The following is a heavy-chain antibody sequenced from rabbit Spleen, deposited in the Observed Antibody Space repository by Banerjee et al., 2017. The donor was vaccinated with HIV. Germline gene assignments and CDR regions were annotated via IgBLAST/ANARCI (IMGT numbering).Heavy chain of an antibody. CDR3: ARDLVAAIGWNFNL. CDR2: INIVTGKS. J-gene: IGHJ4*01. D-gene: IGHD5-1*01. V-gene: IGHV1S45*01. Sequence: EQLEESGGGLVQPEGSLTLTCKASGVSLHDKDVMCWVRQAPVKGLEWIACINIVTGKSVYARWAKGRFTMSRTSSTTVTLQMTSLTAADTATYFCARDLVAAIGWNFNLWGQGTLVTVS. CDR1: GVSLHDKDV.